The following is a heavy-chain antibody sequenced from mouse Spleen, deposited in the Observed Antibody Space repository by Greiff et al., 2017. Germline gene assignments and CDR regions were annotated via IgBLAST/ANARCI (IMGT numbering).Heavy chain of an antibody. CDR3: ARIYSNYFYAMDY. J-gene: IGHJ4*01. Sequence: EVQLQQSGPGLVKPSQSLSLTCSVTGYSITSGYYWKWIRQFPGNKLEWMGYISYDGSNNYNPSLKNRISITRDTSKNQFFLKLNSVTTEDTATYYCARIYSNYFYAMDYWGQGTSVTVSS. V-gene: IGHV3-6*01. CDR2: ISYDGSN. CDR1: GYSITSGYY. D-gene: IGHD2-5*01.